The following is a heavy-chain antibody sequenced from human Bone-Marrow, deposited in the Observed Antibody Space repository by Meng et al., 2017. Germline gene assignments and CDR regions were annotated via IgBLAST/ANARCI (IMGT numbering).Heavy chain of an antibody. CDR1: GYTFTGHY. Sequence: ASVKVSCKASGYTFTGHYIHWVRQAPGQGLEWVGRINPDSGGPNYAQKFHGRVTMTRDTSISTAYMDLRRLRSDDTAVYYCARVGGKLGYYDSSGYYFDYWGQGTLVTVSS. CDR3: ARVGGKLGYYDSSGYYFDY. J-gene: IGHJ4*02. CDR2: INPDSGGP. V-gene: IGHV1-2*06. D-gene: IGHD3-22*01.